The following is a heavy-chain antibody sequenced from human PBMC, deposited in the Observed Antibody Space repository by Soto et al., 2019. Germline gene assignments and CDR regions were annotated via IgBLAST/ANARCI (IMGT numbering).Heavy chain of an antibody. J-gene: IGHJ4*02. D-gene: IGHD6-19*01. Sequence: GGSLRLSCAASGFTVSSYAMSWVRQAPGKGLEWVSAISGSGDSTYYADSVKGRITSSRDNSKKPLYLQRNSLRAEDTAVYYWAKDLQKWLVRGEYFDYWGQGTLVTVSS. V-gene: IGHV3-23*01. CDR1: GFTVSSYA. CDR2: ISGSGDST. CDR3: AKDLQKWLVRGEYFDY.